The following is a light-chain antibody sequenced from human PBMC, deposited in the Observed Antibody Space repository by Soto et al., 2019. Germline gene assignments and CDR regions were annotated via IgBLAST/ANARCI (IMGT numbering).Light chain of an antibody. CDR2: DAS. Sequence: EIVLTQSPATLSLSPGERATLSCRASQSVSNYLAWYQQKPGQAPRLLIYDASKRATGIPARFSGSGSVTDFTLTISSLEPEDFAVYYCQQRSNWPLLYTFGQGTKLEIK. CDR3: QQRSNWPLLYT. CDR1: QSVSNY. V-gene: IGKV3-11*01. J-gene: IGKJ2*01.